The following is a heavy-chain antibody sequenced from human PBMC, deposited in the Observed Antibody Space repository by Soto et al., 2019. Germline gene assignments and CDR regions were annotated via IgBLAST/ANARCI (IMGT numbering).Heavy chain of an antibody. CDR2: ISFSGAT. V-gene: IGHV4-59*01. D-gene: IGHD3-22*01. CDR3: AKDDYYDSSGYPHDY. CDR1: GVSITSYF. Sequence: PSETLSLTCTVSGVSITSYFWSWIRHTPGKGLDWIGSISFSGATYSNPSLKGRAALSVDTSENHLSLTLNSVTSADTAVYYCAKDDYYDSSGYPHDYWGQGTLVTVSS. J-gene: IGHJ4*02.